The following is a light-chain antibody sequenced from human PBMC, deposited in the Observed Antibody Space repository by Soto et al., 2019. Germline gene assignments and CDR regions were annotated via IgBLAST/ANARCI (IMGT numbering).Light chain of an antibody. CDR2: DAS. CDR3: QQYNGYSRT. J-gene: IGKJ1*01. V-gene: IGKV1-5*01. CDR1: QSISSR. Sequence: DIQMTQSPSTLSPSGDDIATFSFLASQSISSRLAWYQHKPGKAPKLLIYDASSLARGVPSRFGGSGSGTEFTLTISSMQPDDFATFYCQQYNGYSRTFGQGTKVDIK.